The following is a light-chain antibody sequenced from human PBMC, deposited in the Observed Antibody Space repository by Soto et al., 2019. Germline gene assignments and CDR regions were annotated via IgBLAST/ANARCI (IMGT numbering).Light chain of an antibody. CDR1: QSVSSN. CDR2: GAS. CDR3: QQYNNWPPYT. J-gene: IGKJ2*01. Sequence: EIVMTQSPATLSVSPGERATLSCRASQSVSSNLAWYQQKPGQAPRLLIYGASTRATGIPARFSGSRSGTEFAPTTSSLQSEDFPVYYCQQYNNWPPYTFGQGTKLEIK. V-gene: IGKV3-15*01.